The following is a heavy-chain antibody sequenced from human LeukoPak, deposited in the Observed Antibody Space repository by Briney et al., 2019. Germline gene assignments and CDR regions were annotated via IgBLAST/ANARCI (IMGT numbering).Heavy chain of an antibody. D-gene: IGHD3-10*01. J-gene: IGHJ3*02. CDR1: GGTFSSYA. V-gene: IGHV1-69*05. Sequence: SVKVSCKASGGTFSSYAISWVRQAPGQGLEWMGRIIPIFGTANYAQKFQGRVTITTDEPTSTAYMELSSLRSEDTAVYYCARGSSAALALAGENDAFDIWGQGTMVTVSS. CDR3: ARGSSAALALAGENDAFDI. CDR2: IIPIFGTA.